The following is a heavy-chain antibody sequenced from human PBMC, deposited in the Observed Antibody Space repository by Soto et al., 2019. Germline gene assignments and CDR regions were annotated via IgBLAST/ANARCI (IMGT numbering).Heavy chain of an antibody. V-gene: IGHV3-23*01. CDR3: ARDPPGIEADDNWFGP. Sequence: EVQLLESGGGLAQPGGSLRLSCAASGFTFSSYAMNWVRQAPGKGLEWYSVISGSGGRTYYADSVEGRFTISRDNSKNMLHLQMNSLRAENTAVYACARDPPGIEADDNWFGPWGQGTLVTVSA. J-gene: IGHJ5*02. CDR2: ISGSGGRT. CDR1: GFTFSSYA. D-gene: IGHD6-13*01.